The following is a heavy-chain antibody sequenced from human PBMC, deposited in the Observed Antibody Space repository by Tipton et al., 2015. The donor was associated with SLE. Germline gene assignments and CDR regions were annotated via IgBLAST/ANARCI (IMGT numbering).Heavy chain of an antibody. Sequence: GLVKPSETLSLTCTVSGGSISSSSYYWGWIRQPPGKGLEWIGYIYYSGSTNYNPSLKSRVTISVDTSKNQFSLKLSSVTAADTAVYYCARGPRIDWFDPWGQGTLVTVSS. J-gene: IGHJ5*02. V-gene: IGHV4-61*05. CDR2: IYYSGST. D-gene: IGHD1-14*01. CDR1: GGSISSSSYY. CDR3: ARGPRIDWFDP.